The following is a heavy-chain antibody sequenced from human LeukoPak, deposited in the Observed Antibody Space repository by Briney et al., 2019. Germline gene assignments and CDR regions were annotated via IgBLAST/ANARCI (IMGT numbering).Heavy chain of an antibody. CDR2: INHSGST. Sequence: PSETLSLTCVIYGGSFSGYYWSWIRQPPGEGLEWIGEINHSGSTNYSPSLKSRLTLSVDTSKNQFSLKLSSVTAADTAVYYCARAAGYFDFWGQGALVTVSS. CDR1: GGSFSGYY. J-gene: IGHJ4*02. CDR3: ARAAGYFDF. V-gene: IGHV4-34*01. D-gene: IGHD6-19*01.